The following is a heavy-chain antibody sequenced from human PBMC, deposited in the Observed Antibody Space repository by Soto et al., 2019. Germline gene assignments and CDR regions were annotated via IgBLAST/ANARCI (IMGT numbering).Heavy chain of an antibody. V-gene: IGHV3-23*01. D-gene: IGHD3-10*01. CDR1: GFTFSSYA. CDR2: ISGSGDST. J-gene: IGHJ6*02. Sequence: PGGSLRLSCAASGFTFSSYAMSWVRQAPGKGLEWVSAISGSGDSTYYADSVKGRFTISRDNSKNTLYLQMNSLRAEDTAVYYCAKAGGSGSYPMDYYYYGMDVWGQGTTVTVSS. CDR3: AKAGGSGSYPMDYYYYGMDV.